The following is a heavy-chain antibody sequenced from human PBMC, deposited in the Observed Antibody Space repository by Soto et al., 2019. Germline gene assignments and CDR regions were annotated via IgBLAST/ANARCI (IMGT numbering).Heavy chain of an antibody. D-gene: IGHD3-10*01. CDR1: GGSISSGGYS. CDR2: IYHSGST. CDR3: ARGGGAYGSGSYYSYYFDY. Sequence: SETLSLTCAVSGGSISSGGYSWSWIRQPPGKGLEWIGYIYHSGSTYYNPSLKSRVTISVDRSKNQFSLKLSSVTAADTAVYYCARGGGAYGSGSYYSYYFDYCGQGTLVTVSS. V-gene: IGHV4-30-2*01. J-gene: IGHJ4*02.